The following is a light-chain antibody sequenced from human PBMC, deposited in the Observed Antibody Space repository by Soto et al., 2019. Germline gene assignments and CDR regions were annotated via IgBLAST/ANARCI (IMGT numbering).Light chain of an antibody. V-gene: IGLV1-44*01. CDR2: YNN. CDR3: STWDDSLNAVL. CDR1: SSNIGSNT. J-gene: IGLJ2*01. Sequence: QSVLTQPTSASGTPGQRVSMSCSGSSSNIGSNTVNWYQQFPGTAPKLLIYYNNQRPSGVPDRFSGSKSGTSASLAISGLQSEDEADYYCSTWDDSLNAVLFGGGTKLTVL.